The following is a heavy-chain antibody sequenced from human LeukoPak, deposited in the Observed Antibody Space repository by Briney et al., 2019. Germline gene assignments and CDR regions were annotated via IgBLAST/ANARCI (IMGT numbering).Heavy chain of an antibody. CDR1: GYTFTSYG. V-gene: IGHV1-18*01. J-gene: IGHJ4*02. CDR2: ISAYNGNT. CDR3: ARDPPVTMVRGVTLDY. Sequence: ASVKVSCKASGYTFTSYGISWVRQAPGQGLEWMGWISAYNGNTNYAQKLQGRVTMTTDTSTSTAYMELRSLRSDDTAVYYCARDPPVTMVRGVTLDYWGRGTLVSVSS. D-gene: IGHD3-10*01.